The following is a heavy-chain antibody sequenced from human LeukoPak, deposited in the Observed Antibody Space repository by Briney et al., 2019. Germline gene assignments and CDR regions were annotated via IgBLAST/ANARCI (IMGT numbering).Heavy chain of an antibody. CDR2: IYPGDSDT. Sequence: GESLKISCKGSGYSFTSYWIGWVRQMPGKGLEWMGIIYPGDSDTRYSPSFQGQVTISADKSISTAYLQWSGLKASDTAMYYCARLLGYYDSSGYYYAPFDYWGQGTLVTVSS. CDR1: GYSFTSYW. D-gene: IGHD3-22*01. J-gene: IGHJ4*02. V-gene: IGHV5-51*01. CDR3: ARLLGYYDSSGYYYAPFDY.